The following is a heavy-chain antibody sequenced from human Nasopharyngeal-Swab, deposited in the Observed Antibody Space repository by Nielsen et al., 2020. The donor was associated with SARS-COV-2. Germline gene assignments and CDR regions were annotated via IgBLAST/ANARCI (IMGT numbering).Heavy chain of an antibody. V-gene: IGHV3-23*01. CDR3: AKGNIVVVTAIVNDY. Sequence: WIRQPPGQGLEWVSAISGSGGSTYYADSVKGRFTISRDNSKNTLYLQMNSLRAEDTAVYYCAKGNIVVVTAIVNDYWGQGTLVTVSS. CDR2: ISGSGGST. J-gene: IGHJ4*02. D-gene: IGHD2-21*02.